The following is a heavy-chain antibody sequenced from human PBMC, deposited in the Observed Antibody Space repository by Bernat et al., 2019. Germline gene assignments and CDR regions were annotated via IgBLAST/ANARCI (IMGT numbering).Heavy chain of an antibody. D-gene: IGHD2-15*01. Sequence: QVQLVQSGAEVKKPGASVKVSCKASGYTFTSYGISWVRQAPGQGLEWMGWISACNGNTNYAQKLQGRVTMTTDTSTSTAYMELRSLRSDDTAVDYCARGSVRFCSGGDCYPYYYGMDVWGQGTTVTVSS. CDR1: GYTFTSYG. V-gene: IGHV1-18*01. J-gene: IGHJ6*02. CDR3: ARGSVRFCSGGDCYPYYYGMDV. CDR2: ISACNGNT.